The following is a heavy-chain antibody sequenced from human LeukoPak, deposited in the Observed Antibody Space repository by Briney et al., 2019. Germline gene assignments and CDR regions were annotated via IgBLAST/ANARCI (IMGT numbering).Heavy chain of an antibody. CDR2: IYYSGST. CDR3: ARGSVVAATFYLDY. D-gene: IGHD2-15*01. J-gene: IGHJ4*02. CDR1: GGSISSYY. V-gene: IGHV4-59*01. Sequence: PSETLSLTCTVSGGSISSYYWSWIRQPPGKGLEWIGYIYYSGSTNYNPSLKSRVTISVDTSKNQFSLKLSSVTAADTAVYYCARGSVVAATFYLDYWGQGTLVTVSS.